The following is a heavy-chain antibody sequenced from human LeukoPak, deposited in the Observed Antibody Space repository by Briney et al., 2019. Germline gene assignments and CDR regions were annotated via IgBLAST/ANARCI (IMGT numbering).Heavy chain of an antibody. V-gene: IGHV1-24*01. D-gene: IGHD6-13*01. Sequence: ASVKVSCKVSGYTLTELSMHWVRQAPGKGLEWMGGFDPEDGETIYAQKFQGRVTMTEDTSTDTAYMELSSLRSEDTAVYYCAKDRPSSWRTYTYYFDYWGQGTLVTVSS. CDR1: GYTLTELS. CDR2: FDPEDGET. J-gene: IGHJ4*02. CDR3: AKDRPSSWRTYTYYFDY.